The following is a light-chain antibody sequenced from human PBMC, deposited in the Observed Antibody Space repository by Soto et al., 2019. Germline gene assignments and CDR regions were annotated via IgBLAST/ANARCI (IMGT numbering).Light chain of an antibody. V-gene: IGKV3-11*01. CDR2: DSF. CDR3: QQRSSWPLT. CDR1: QSVTSY. J-gene: IGKJ4*01. Sequence: EIVLTQSPATLSLSPGERATLSCRASQSVTSYLAWYQQKPGQAPRLLIYDSFNRATGIPARFSGSGSGTDITLIISSLEPEDFAVYCCQQRSSWPLTFGGGTKVEIK.